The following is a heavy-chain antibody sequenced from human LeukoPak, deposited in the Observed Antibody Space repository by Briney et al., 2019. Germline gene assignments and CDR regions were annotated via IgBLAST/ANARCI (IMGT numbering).Heavy chain of an antibody. Sequence: GASVKVSCKASGGTFSSYAISWVRQAPGQGLEWMGGSIPIFGTANYAQKFQGRVTITADEATSTAYMELSSLRSEDTAVYYCAREARIAAAGPPDWFDPWGQGTLVTVSS. CDR3: AREARIAAAGPPDWFDP. CDR2: SIPIFGTA. V-gene: IGHV1-69*01. J-gene: IGHJ5*02. D-gene: IGHD6-13*01. CDR1: GGTFSSYA.